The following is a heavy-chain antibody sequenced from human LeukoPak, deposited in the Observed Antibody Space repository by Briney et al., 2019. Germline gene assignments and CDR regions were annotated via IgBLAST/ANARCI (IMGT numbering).Heavy chain of an antibody. V-gene: IGHV3-21*01. CDR2: ISSSSTYI. D-gene: IGHD1-20*01. J-gene: IGHJ4*02. CDR1: GFIFSSYT. CDR3: ARDSGPYNWNPFDY. Sequence: GGSLRLSCAASGFIFSSYTMNWVRLAPGKGLEWVSSISSSSTYIYYADSVKGRFTISRDNAKNSLYLQMNSLRVEDTAVYYCARDSGPYNWNPFDYWGQGTLVTVSS.